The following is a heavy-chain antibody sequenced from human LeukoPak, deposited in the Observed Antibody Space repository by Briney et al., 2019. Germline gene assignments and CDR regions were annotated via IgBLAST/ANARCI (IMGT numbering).Heavy chain of an antibody. J-gene: IGHJ4*02. Sequence: PSETLSLTCTVSGGSISSYYWSWIRQPPGKGLEWIGYIYYSGSTNYNPSLKSRVTISVDTSKNQFSLKLSSVTAADTAVYYCARHPERYCSSTSCTYDYWGQGTLVTVSS. CDR3: ARHPERYCSSTSCTYDY. CDR2: IYYSGST. V-gene: IGHV4-59*08. CDR1: GGSISSYY. D-gene: IGHD2-2*01.